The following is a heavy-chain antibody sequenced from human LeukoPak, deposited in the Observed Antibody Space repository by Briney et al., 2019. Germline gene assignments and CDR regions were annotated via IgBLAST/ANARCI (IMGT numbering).Heavy chain of an antibody. V-gene: IGHV4-59*01. J-gene: IGHJ4*02. CDR2: IIYSGT. CDR1: GGSISTYY. D-gene: IGHD5-18*01. Sequence: SETLSLTCSVSGGSISTYYWSWIRQPPGKGLEWIGYIIYSGTNYNPSLKSRVTISVDTSKNQFSLKLSSMTAADTAIYYCARHGRGFNYVDWGQGTLVTVSS. CDR3: ARHGRGFNYVD.